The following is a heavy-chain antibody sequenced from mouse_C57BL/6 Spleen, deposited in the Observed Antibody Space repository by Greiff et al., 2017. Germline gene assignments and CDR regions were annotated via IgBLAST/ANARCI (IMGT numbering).Heavy chain of an antibody. CDR3: ARFLDGYYLTFFDY. CDR1: GYAFSSYW. J-gene: IGHJ2*01. CDR2: IYPGDGDT. Sequence: VQLQQSGAELVKPGASVKISCKASGYAFSSYWMNWVKQRPGKGLEWIGQIYPGDGDTNYNGKFKGKATLTADKSSSTAYMQLSSLTSEDSAVYFCARFLDGYYLTFFDYWGQGTTLTVSS. V-gene: IGHV1-80*01. D-gene: IGHD2-3*01.